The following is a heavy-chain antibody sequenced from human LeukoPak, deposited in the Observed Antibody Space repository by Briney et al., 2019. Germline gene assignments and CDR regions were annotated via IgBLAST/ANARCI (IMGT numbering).Heavy chain of an antibody. V-gene: IGHV1-8*01. CDR3: ARVSHYYGSGPLD. D-gene: IGHD3-10*01. Sequence: ASVKVSFKASGYTFTSSDINWVRQATGQGPEWMGWMNPNSGNTGYAQKFQGRVTMTRNTSISTAYMELRSLRSEDTAVYYCARVSHYYGSGPLDWGQGTLVTVSS. CDR1: GYTFTSSD. J-gene: IGHJ4*02. CDR2: MNPNSGNT.